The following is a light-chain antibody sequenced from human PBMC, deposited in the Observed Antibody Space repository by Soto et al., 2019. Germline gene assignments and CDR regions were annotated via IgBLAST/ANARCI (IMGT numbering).Light chain of an antibody. CDR1: KLGDKF. V-gene: IGLV3-1*01. J-gene: IGLJ2*01. CDR2: LST. CDR3: QAWDSRSVI. Sequence: SYELTQPPSVSVSPGQTASITCSGDKLGDKFACWYQQKPGQSPVLVIYLSTKRPSGIPERFSASKSGNTATLTISGTQAMDEADYYCQAWDSRSVIFGGGTKLTVL.